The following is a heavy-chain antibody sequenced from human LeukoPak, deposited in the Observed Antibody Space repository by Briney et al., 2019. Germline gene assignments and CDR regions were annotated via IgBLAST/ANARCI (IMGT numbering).Heavy chain of an antibody. CDR2: MHPNSGDT. CDR1: GYTFTDYY. CDR3: ARALPRWSSGWYMWGPDY. V-gene: IGHV1-2*02. Sequence: GASVKVSCKASGYTFTDYYIHWVRQAPGQGLEWMGWMHPNSGDTHYAQTFQGRVTLTRDTSISTAYMELSRLRSDDTAVYYCARALPRWSSGWYMWGPDYWGQGTLVTVSS. J-gene: IGHJ4*02. D-gene: IGHD6-19*01.